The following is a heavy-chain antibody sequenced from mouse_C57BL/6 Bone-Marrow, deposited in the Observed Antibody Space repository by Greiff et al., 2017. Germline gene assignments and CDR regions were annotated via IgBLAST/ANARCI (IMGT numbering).Heavy chain of an antibody. V-gene: IGHV1-4*01. D-gene: IGHD4-1*01. Sequence: QVQLQQSGAELARPGASVKMSCKASGYTFTSYTMHWVKQRPGQGLEWIGYIYPSSGYTKYNQKFKDKATLTADKSSSTAYMQLSSLTSEDSAVYCCAIRRKLGRGYAVDYWSQGTAVTVSS. J-gene: IGHJ4*01. CDR2: IYPSSGYT. CDR3: AIRRKLGRGYAVDY. CDR1: GYTFTSYT.